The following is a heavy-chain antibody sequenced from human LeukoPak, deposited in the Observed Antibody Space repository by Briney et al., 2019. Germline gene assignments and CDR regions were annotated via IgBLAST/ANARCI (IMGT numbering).Heavy chain of an antibody. V-gene: IGHV1-46*03. D-gene: IGHD2-15*01. CDR1: GYTFTNYY. Sequence: ASVKVSSKASGYTFTNYYIHWVRQAPGQGLEWMGIINPSGGSTFYTQKFQGRVTMTRDTSTSTVYMELSSLRSEDTAVYYCASESGGNSVPRIDFWGQGTLVTVSS. CDR3: ASESGGNSVPRIDF. J-gene: IGHJ4*02. CDR2: INPSGGST.